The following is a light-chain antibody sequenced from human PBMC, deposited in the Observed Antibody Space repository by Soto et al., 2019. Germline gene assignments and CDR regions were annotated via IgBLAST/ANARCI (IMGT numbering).Light chain of an antibody. V-gene: IGKV1-5*03. CDR3: QPYNTYSGT. CDR2: RAS. CDR1: QSINTW. Sequence: DIQMTQSPSTLSASVGGRVTITCRASQSINTWLAWYQQKPGKAPKLLIYRASTLESGVPSRFSGSGSGTEFTLTISSLQPDDFSTYYCQPYNTYSGTFGPGTKVDI. J-gene: IGKJ3*01.